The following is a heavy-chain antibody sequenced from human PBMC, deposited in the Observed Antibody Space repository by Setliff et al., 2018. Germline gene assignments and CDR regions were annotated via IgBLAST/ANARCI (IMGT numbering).Heavy chain of an antibody. V-gene: IGHV1-69*06. Sequence: SVKVSCKASGGTSSGYAFSWVRQAPGEGLEWLGGITPIFETAHYAEKFQDRVTITADKSTSTVHMEVSSLTSEDTAVYFCARDSVTLGQLERRGGWHYYGMDVWGQGSRVTVSS. CDR1: GGTSSGYA. CDR2: ITPIFETA. J-gene: IGHJ6*02. D-gene: IGHD1-1*01. CDR3: ARDSVTLGQLERRGGWHYYGMDV.